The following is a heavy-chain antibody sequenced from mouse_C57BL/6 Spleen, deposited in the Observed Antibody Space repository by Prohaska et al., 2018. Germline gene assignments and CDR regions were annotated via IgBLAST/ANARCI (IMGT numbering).Heavy chain of an antibody. J-gene: IGHJ1*03. Sequence: EVQLLETGGGLVQPGGSRGLSCEGSGFTFSGFWMSWVRQTPGKTLEWIGDINSDGSAINYAPSIKDRFTIFRDNNKSTLYLQMSNVRLEDSATYFCSRYCYHWNFHVSGTATTVSVSS. D-gene: IGHD2-12*01. CDR1: GFTFSGFW. V-gene: IGHV11-2*01. CDR2: INSDGSAI. CDR3: SRYCYHWNFHV.